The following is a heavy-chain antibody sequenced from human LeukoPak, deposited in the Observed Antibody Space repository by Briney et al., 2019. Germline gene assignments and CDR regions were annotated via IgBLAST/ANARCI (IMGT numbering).Heavy chain of an antibody. J-gene: IGHJ4*02. CDR2: ISYDGSNK. CDR1: GFTFSSYA. Sequence: TGGSLRLSCAVSGFTFSSYAMHWVRQAPGKGLEWVAVISYDGSNKYYADSVKGRFTISRDNSKNTLYLQVNSLRAEDTAVYYCARDFYGSGSLPHDYWGQGTLVTVSS. CDR3: ARDFYGSGSLPHDY. V-gene: IGHV3-30*04. D-gene: IGHD3-10*01.